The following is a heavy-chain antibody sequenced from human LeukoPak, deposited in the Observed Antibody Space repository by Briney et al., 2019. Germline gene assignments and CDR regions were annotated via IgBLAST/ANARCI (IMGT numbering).Heavy chain of an antibody. J-gene: IGHJ5*02. CDR1: GFTFSSYR. V-gene: IGHV3-7*01. Sequence: PGGSLRLSCAASGFTFSSYRMNWVRQAPGKGLEWVANIKQDGSEKYYVDSVKGRFTTSRDNAKNSLYLQMNSLRAEDTAVYYCAGDSELLWFGETTNWFDPWGQGTLVTVSS. CDR3: AGDSELLWFGETTNWFDP. D-gene: IGHD3-10*01. CDR2: IKQDGSEK.